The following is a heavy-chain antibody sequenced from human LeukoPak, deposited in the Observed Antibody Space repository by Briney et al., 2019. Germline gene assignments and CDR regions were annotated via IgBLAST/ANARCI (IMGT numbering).Heavy chain of an antibody. D-gene: IGHD5-18*01. CDR1: GFTFSSYW. J-gene: IGHJ4*03. V-gene: IGHV3-74*01. CDR2: IKSDGSST. Sequence: GGSLRLSCAASGFTFSSYWMHWVRHTLGKGLLWVSRIKSDGSSTRYADSVKGRFTISRDTAKNTLYLQMNSLRAEATAVYYCARDGYSFGHDFDYWGQGTTVTVSS. CDR3: ARDGYSFGHDFDY.